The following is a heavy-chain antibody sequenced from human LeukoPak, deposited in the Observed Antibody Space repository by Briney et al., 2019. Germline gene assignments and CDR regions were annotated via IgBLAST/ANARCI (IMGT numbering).Heavy chain of an antibody. D-gene: IGHD5-18*01. CDR3: ARGDSQRRGYSYGAGAGGDV. Sequence: GGSLRLSCAASGFTFSSYSMNWVRQAPGKGLEWVSSISSSSSYIYYADSVKGRFTISRDNAKNSLYLQMNSLRAEDTAVYYCARGDSQRRGYSYGAGAGGDVWGKGTTVTVSS. CDR2: ISSSSSYI. J-gene: IGHJ6*04. V-gene: IGHV3-21*01. CDR1: GFTFSSYS.